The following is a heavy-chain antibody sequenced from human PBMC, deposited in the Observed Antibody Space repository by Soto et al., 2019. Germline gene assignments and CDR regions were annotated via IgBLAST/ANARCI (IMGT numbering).Heavy chain of an antibody. CDR1: GGSFSGYY. V-gene: IGHV4-34*01. Sequence: SETLSLTCAVYGGSFSGYYWSWIRQPPGKGLEWIGEINHSGSTNYNPSLKSRVTISVDTSKNQFSLKLGSVTAADTAVYYCARGLITIFGVVTGGQYNWFDPWGQGTLVTVSS. J-gene: IGHJ5*02. CDR2: INHSGST. CDR3: ARGLITIFGVVTGGQYNWFDP. D-gene: IGHD3-3*01.